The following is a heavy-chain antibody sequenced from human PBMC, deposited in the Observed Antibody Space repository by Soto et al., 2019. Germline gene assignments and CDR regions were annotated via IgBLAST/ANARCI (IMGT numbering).Heavy chain of an antibody. CDR3: AREWTPIVVVPAAIPYYYYGMDV. CDR1: GYTFTSYG. D-gene: IGHD2-2*01. Sequence: GASVKVSCKASGYTFTSYGISWVRQAPGQGLEWMGWISAYNGNTNYAQKLQGRVTMTTDTSTSTAYMELRSLRSDDTAVYYCAREWTPIVVVPAAIPYYYYGMDVWGQGTTVTVS. V-gene: IGHV1-18*01. J-gene: IGHJ6*02. CDR2: ISAYNGNT.